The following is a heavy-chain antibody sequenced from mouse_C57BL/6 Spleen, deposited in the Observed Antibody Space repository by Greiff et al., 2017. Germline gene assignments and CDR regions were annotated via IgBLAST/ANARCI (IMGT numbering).Heavy chain of an antibody. CDR3: ARETLYGGFAY. J-gene: IGHJ3*01. V-gene: IGHV1-64*01. D-gene: IGHD1-1*02. CDR1: GYTFTSYW. CDR2: IHPNSGST. Sequence: VQLQQPGAELVKPGASVKLSCKASGYTFTSYWMHWVKQRPGQGLEWLGMIHPNSGSTNYNEKFKSKATLTVDKSSSTAYMQLSSLTSEDSAVYYCARETLYGGFAYWGQGTLVTVSA.